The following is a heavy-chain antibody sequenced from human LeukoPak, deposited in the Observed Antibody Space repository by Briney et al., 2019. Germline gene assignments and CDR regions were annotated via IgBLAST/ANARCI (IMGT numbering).Heavy chain of an antibody. J-gene: IGHJ5*02. CDR3: AKDRTYDYVLPAS. D-gene: IGHD3-16*01. CDR2: ISWNSGTI. CDR1: GFTFGDYA. V-gene: IGHV3-9*01. Sequence: SLRLSCAASGFTFGDYAMHWVRQAPGEGLEWVSGISWNSGTIGYADSVKGRLTISRDNAKNSLFLQMNSLRAEDTALYYCAKDRTYDYVLPASWGQGTLVTVSS.